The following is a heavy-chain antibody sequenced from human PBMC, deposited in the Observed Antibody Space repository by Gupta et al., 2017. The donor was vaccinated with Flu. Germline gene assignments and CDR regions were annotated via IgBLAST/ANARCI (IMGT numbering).Heavy chain of an antibody. D-gene: IGHD6-19*01. CDR2: IWYDGSNK. Sequence: QVQLVESGGGVVQPGRSLRLCCAASGFTFSSYGMHWVRQAPGKGLEWVAVIWYDGSNKYYADSVKGRFTISRDNSKNTLYLQMNSLRAEDTAVYYCARDRPYSSGWSRYYYYGMDVWGQGTTVTVSS. CDR1: GFTFSSYG. V-gene: IGHV3-33*01. CDR3: ARDRPYSSGWSRYYYYGMDV. J-gene: IGHJ6*02.